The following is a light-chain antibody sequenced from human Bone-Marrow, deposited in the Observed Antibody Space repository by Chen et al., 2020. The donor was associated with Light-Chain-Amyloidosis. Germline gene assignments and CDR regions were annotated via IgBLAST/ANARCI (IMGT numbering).Light chain of an antibody. J-gene: IGKJ5*01. CDR3: QQYDNWPPIT. Sequence: EILMTQSPATLSVSPGERATLSCRASQDIGSHLAWYQQKPGQAPRLLIYGASMRAPGIPARFSGGGSGTEFSLTINRLQSEDFAVYYCQQYDNWPPITFGQGTRLDIK. CDR2: GAS. V-gene: IGKV3-15*01. CDR1: QDIGSH.